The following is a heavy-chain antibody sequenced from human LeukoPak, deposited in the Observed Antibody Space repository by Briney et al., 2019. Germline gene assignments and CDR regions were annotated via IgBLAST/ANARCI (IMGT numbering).Heavy chain of an antibody. J-gene: IGHJ4*02. D-gene: IGHD3-22*01. Sequence: SETLSLACTVSGGSISSGSYYWSWIRQPAGKGLEWIGRIYTNGSTNYSPSLKSRVTISVDTSKNQFSLKLSSVTAADTAVYYCARELTPNYYDSSGYYKWGQGTLVAVSS. CDR1: GGSISSGSYY. CDR3: ARELTPNYYDSSGYYK. CDR2: IYTNGST. V-gene: IGHV4-61*02.